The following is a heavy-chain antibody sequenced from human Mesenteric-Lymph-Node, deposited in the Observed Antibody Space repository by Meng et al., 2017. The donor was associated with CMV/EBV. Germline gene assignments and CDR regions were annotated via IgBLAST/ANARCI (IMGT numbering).Heavy chain of an antibody. CDR3: ARGLGWFGELSSDY. V-gene: IGHV1-69*01. CDR2: IIPIFGTA. CDR1: GGTFSSYA. Sequence: KASGGTFSSYAISWVRQAPGQGLEWMGGIIPIFGTANYAQKFQGRVTITADESTSTAYMELSSLRSEDTAVYYCARGLGWFGELSSDYWGQGTLVTVSS. D-gene: IGHD3-10*01. J-gene: IGHJ4*02.